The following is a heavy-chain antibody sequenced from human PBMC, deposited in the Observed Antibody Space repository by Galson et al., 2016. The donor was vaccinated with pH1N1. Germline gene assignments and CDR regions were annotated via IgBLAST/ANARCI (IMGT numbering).Heavy chain of an antibody. CDR2: ITYTSATI. CDR1: GFTFSSWH. D-gene: IGHD4-23*01. CDR3: ARPVNYDGVRRGAFDL. J-gene: IGHJ3*01. V-gene: IGHV3-48*04. Sequence: SLRLSCAASGFTFSSWHMDWVRQAPGEGLEWISFITYTSATIYYADYVKGRFTVSRENAKNSLYLQMNSLRAEDTAVYYCARPVNYDGVRRGAFDLWGQGTMVTVSP.